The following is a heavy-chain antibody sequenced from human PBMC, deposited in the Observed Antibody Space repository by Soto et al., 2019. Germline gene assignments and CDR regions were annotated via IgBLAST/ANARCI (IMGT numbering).Heavy chain of an antibody. CDR2: ISSSSSTI. J-gene: IGHJ4*02. Sequence: GGSLRLSCAASGFTFSSYSMNWVRQAPGKGLEWVSYISSSSSTIYYADSVKGRFTISRDNAKNSLYLQMNSLRDEDTAVYYCARVILWFGELFAHLDYWGQGTLVTVSS. V-gene: IGHV3-48*02. CDR1: GFTFSSYS. CDR3: ARVILWFGELFAHLDY. D-gene: IGHD3-10*01.